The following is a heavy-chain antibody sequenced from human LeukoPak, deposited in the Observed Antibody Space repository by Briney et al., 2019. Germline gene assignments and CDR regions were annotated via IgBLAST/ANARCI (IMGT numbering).Heavy chain of an antibody. V-gene: IGHV3-23*01. D-gene: IGHD6-19*01. CDR2: ISGSGGST. CDR1: GFTFSSYG. CDR3: AKDGKSIAVAPGDY. J-gene: IGHJ4*02. Sequence: GGSLRLSCAASGFTFSSYGMSWVRQAPGKGLEWVSAISGSGGSTYYADSVKGRFTISRDNSKNTLYLQMNSLRAEDTAVYYCAKDGKSIAVAPGDYWGQGTLVTVSS.